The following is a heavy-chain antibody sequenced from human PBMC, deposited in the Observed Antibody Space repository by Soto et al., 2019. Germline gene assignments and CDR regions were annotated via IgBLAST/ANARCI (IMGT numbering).Heavy chain of an antibody. CDR2: INSDGSST. CDR1: GFTFSSYW. Sequence: GGSLRLSCAASGFTFSSYWMHWVRQAPGKGLVWVSRINSDGSSTSYADSVKGRFTISRDNFKNMLYLQMNSLRAEDTAVYYCAKHDFWTLYNTGLDSWGQGTLVTVSS. V-gene: IGHV3-74*01. CDR3: AKHDFWTLYNTGLDS. J-gene: IGHJ4*02. D-gene: IGHD3-3*01.